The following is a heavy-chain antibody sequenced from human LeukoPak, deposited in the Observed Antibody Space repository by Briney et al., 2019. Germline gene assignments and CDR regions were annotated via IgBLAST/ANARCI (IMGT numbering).Heavy chain of an antibody. J-gene: IGHJ4*02. D-gene: IGHD2-15*01. CDR2: ISGSGGST. Sequence: GGSLRLSCAASGFTFSSYAMSWVRQAPGKGLEWVSAISGSGGSTYYADSVKGRFTISRDNSKNTLYLQMNSLKSEDTAVYYCAADVTGGSHGVDYWGQGTLLTVSS. V-gene: IGHV3-23*01. CDR1: GFTFSSYA. CDR3: AADVTGGSHGVDY.